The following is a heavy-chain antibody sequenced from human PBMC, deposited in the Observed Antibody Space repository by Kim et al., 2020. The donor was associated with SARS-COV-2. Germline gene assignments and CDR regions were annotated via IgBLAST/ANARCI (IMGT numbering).Heavy chain of an antibody. Sequence: GESLKISCKGSGYSFTSYWIGWVRQMPGKGLEWMGIIYPGDSDTRYSPSFQGQVTISADKSISTAYLQWSSLKASDTAMYYCARHAGSGWYPVYYFDYWGQGTLVTVSS. CDR3: ARHAGSGWYPVYYFDY. J-gene: IGHJ4*02. V-gene: IGHV5-51*01. CDR2: IYPGDSDT. CDR1: GYSFTSYW. D-gene: IGHD6-19*01.